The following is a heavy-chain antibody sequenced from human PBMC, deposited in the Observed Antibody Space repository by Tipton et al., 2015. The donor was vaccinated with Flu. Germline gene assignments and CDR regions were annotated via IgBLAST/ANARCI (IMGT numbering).Heavy chain of an antibody. CDR3: ATDGYSGYERVDYYYMDV. CDR2: IIPIFGTA. CDR1: GGTFISSG. J-gene: IGHJ6*03. D-gene: IGHD5-12*01. V-gene: IGHV1-69*01. Sequence: QSGAEVKKPGSSVKVSCKASGGTFISSGFNWVRQAPGQGLEWMGGIIPIFGTANYAQRFQGRVTITADESTSTAYMELSSLRSEDTAVYYCATDGYSGYERVDYYYMDVWGKGTTVTVSS.